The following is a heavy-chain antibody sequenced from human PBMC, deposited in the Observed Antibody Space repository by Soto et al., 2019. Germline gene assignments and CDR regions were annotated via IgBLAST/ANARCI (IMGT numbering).Heavy chain of an antibody. CDR1: GGTFSSYA. Sequence: QVQLVQSGAEVKKPGSSVKVSCKASGGTFSSYAISWVRQAPGQGLEWMGGIIPIFGTANYAQKFQGRVTITADESTSTAYMERSSLRSEDTAVYYCARGRIGTTSYYFDYWGQGTLVTVSS. CDR2: IIPIFGTA. D-gene: IGHD1-7*01. J-gene: IGHJ4*02. V-gene: IGHV1-69*12. CDR3: ARGRIGTTSYYFDY.